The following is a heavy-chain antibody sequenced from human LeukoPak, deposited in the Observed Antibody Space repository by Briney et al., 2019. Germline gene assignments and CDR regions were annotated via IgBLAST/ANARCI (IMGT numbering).Heavy chain of an antibody. CDR2: IYSSGST. CDR1: GGPISGYY. D-gene: IGHD6-13*01. CDR3: ARDGQPGWFDP. V-gene: IGHV4-59*01. J-gene: IGHJ5*02. Sequence: NPSETLSLTCTVSGGPISGYYWNWIRQSPGKGLEWIGNIYSSGSTNYNPSLKSRVTISVDTSKNQFSLKLSSVTAADTAVYYCARDGQPGWFDPWGQGTLVTVSS.